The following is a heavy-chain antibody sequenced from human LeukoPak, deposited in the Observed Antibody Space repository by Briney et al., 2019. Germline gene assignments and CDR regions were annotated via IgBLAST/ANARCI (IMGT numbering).Heavy chain of an antibody. CDR3: ARQGYGGNSGYFDY. V-gene: IGHV4-61*01. CDR2: VYYSGST. CDR1: GGSVSSGNYY. Sequence: PSETLSLTCTVSGGSVSSGNYYWSWIRQPPGKGLEWIGYVYYSGSTNYNPSLKSRVTISVDTSKNQFSLKLSSVTAADTAVYYCARQGYGGNSGYFDYWGQGILVTVSS. J-gene: IGHJ4*02. D-gene: IGHD4-23*01.